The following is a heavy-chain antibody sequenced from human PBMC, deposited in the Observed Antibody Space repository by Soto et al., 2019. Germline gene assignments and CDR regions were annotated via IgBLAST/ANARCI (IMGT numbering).Heavy chain of an antibody. Sequence: GGSLRLSCAASGFTFSSYAMSWVRQAPGKGLEWVSAISGSGGSTYYADSVKGRFTISRDNSKNTLYLQMNSLRAEDTAVYYCAIGGYCSGGSCYYFDYWGQGTLVTVSS. J-gene: IGHJ4*02. CDR2: ISGSGGST. CDR1: GFTFSSYA. V-gene: IGHV3-23*01. D-gene: IGHD2-15*01. CDR3: AIGGYCSGGSCYYFDY.